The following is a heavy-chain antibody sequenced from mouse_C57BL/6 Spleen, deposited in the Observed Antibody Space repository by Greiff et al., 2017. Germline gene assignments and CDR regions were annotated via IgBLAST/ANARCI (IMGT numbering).Heavy chain of an antibody. CDR2: ISSGSSTI. Sequence: EVQLVESGGGLVKPGGSLKLSCAASGFTFSDYGMHWVRQAPEKGLEWVAYISSGSSTIYYADTVKGRFTISRDNAKNTLFLQMTSLRSEDTAMYYCARRDGAWFAYWGQGTLVTVSA. D-gene: IGHD3-3*01. V-gene: IGHV5-17*01. J-gene: IGHJ3*01. CDR3: ARRDGAWFAY. CDR1: GFTFSDYG.